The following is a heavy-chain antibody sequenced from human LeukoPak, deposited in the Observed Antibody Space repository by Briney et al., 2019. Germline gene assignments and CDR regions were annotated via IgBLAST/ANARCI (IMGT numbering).Heavy chain of an antibody. D-gene: IGHD3-3*01. CDR2: MNPNSGNT. J-gene: IGHJ6*03. CDR1: GYTFTSYD. Sequence: ASVKVSCKASGYTFTSYDINWVRQATGQGREWMGWMNPNSGNTGYAQKFQGRVTMTRNTSISTAYMELSSLRSEDTAVYYCARGTYYDFWSGSVYYYYYMDVWGKGTTVTVSS. V-gene: IGHV1-8*01. CDR3: ARGTYYDFWSGSVYYYYYMDV.